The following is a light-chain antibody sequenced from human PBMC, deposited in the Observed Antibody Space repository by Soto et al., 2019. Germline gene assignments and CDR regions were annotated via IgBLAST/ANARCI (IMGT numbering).Light chain of an antibody. CDR3: QSYDNSLSAYV. J-gene: IGLJ1*01. CDR2: AND. CDR1: SSNIGAGSD. Sequence: QTVVTQPPSVSGAPGQRVTVSCTGSSSNIGAGSDVHWYQQLPGTAPKLLIFANDNRPSGVPDRFSGSKSGTSASLAITGLQADDEADYYCQSYDNSLSAYVFGTGTKLTVL. V-gene: IGLV1-40*01.